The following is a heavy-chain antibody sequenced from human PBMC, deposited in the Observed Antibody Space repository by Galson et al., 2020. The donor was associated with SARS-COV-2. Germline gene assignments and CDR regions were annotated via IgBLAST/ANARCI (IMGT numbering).Heavy chain of an antibody. V-gene: IGHV3-9*01. CDR1: GFTFDDYA. J-gene: IGHJ4*02. Sequence: GGSLRLSCAASGFTFDDYAMHWVRQAPGKGLEWVSGIRWNSGSIGYADSVKGRFTISRDNAKNSLYLQMNSLRAEDTALYYCAKDPDGFDYWGQGTLVTVSS. CDR3: AKDPDGFDY. CDR2: IRWNSGSI.